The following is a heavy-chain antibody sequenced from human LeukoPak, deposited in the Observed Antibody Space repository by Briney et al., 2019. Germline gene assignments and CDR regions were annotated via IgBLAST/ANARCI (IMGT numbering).Heavy chain of an antibody. CDR1: GFTVSSNY. D-gene: IGHD6-13*01. J-gene: IGHJ6*02. Sequence: PGGSLRLSCAASGFTVSSNYMSWVRQAPGKGLEWVSVIYSGGSTYYADSVKGRFTISRDNSKNTLYLQMNSLRAEDTAVYYCARDNAGPYSSSWYVNYYYGMDVWGQGTTVTVSS. CDR3: ARDNAGPYSSSWYVNYYYGMDV. V-gene: IGHV3-53*01. CDR2: IYSGGST.